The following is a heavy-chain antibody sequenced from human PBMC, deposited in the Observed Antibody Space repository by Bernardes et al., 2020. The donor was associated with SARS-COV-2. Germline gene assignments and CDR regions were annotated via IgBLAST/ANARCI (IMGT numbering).Heavy chain of an antibody. D-gene: IGHD1-1*01. CDR3: AKLRGDKWNVDAFDT. J-gene: IGHJ3*02. CDR2: MSSIGGST. Sequence: GGSLRLSCAVSGLTFSNYAMSWVRQAPGKGLEWVATMSSIGGSTYYADSVKGRFTISRDNSENKLSLQMNSLRAEDTAVYYCAKLRGDKWNVDAFDTWGQVTMVSVSS. V-gene: IGHV3-23*01. CDR1: GLTFSNYA.